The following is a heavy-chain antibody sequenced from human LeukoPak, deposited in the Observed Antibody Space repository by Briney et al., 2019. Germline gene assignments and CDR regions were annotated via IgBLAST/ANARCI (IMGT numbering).Heavy chain of an antibody. CDR1: GYTFTSYD. CDR3: ASTFSFYYYYGMDV. J-gene: IGHJ6*02. Sequence: ASVKVSCKASGYTFTSYDINWVRQATGQGLEWMGWMNPSSGNTGYAQKFRGRVTMTRNTSISTAYMELSSLRSEDTAVYYCASTFSFYYYYGMDVWGQGTTVTVSS. V-gene: IGHV1-8*01. CDR2: MNPSSGNT. D-gene: IGHD2/OR15-2a*01.